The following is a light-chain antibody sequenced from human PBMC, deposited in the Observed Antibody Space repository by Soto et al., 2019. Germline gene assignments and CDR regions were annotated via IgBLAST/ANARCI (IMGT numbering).Light chain of an antibody. J-gene: IGKJ1*01. CDR3: QQYNNWPPT. CDR2: GVS. CDR1: QSISSK. Sequence: EIVMTQSPATLSVSPGEVATLSCRASQSISSKLAWYQQKPGQAPRLLIYGVSTRATGVAARFSGSGSGTEVILTISSLQSEDFAVYYCQQYNNWPPTFGQGTKVEIK. V-gene: IGKV3-15*01.